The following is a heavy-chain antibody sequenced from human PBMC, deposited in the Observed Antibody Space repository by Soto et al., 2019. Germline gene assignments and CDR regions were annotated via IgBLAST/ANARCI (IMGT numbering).Heavy chain of an antibody. CDR3: ARVWFGDPVYGMDG. V-gene: IGHV3-30-3*01. J-gene: IGHJ6*02. CDR2: ISYDGSNK. CDR1: GLTFSNYA. Sequence: GGSLRLSCAASGLTFSNYAMHWVRQAPGKGLEWVALISYDGSNKYYADSVKGRFTISRDNSNNMLYLKMNSLRAEDTAVYYSARVWFGDPVYGMDGWGQGTTVTVSS. D-gene: IGHD3-10*01.